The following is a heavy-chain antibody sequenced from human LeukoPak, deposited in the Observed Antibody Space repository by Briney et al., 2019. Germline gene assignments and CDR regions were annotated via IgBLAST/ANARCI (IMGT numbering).Heavy chain of an antibody. V-gene: IGHV4-61*08. CDR3: ARLVARTAFDI. CDR2: IYYSGST. Sequence: ASETLSLTCAVSGGSISSGGYSWSWIRQPPGKGLEWIGYIYYSGSTNYNPSLKSRVTISVDTSKNQFSLKLSSVTAADTAVYYCARLVARTAFDIWGQGTMVTVSS. J-gene: IGHJ3*02. CDR1: GGSISSGGYS. D-gene: IGHD5-12*01.